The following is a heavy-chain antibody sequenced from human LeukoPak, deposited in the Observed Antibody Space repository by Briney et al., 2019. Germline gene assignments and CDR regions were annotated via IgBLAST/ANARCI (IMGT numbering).Heavy chain of an antibody. CDR3: AGVQLGYCSSTSCHEGYYYYYYGMDV. D-gene: IGHD2-2*01. Sequence: SVKVSCKASGGTFSSYAISWVRQAPGQGLEWMGGIIPIFGTANYAQKFQGRVTITADESTSTAYMELSSLRSEDTAVYYCAGVQLGYCSSTSCHEGYYYYYYGMDVWGQGTTVTVSS. J-gene: IGHJ6*02. CDR2: IIPIFGTA. V-gene: IGHV1-69*13. CDR1: GGTFSSYA.